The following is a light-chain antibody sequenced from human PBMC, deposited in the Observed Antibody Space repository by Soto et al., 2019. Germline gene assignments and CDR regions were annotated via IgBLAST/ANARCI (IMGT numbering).Light chain of an antibody. CDR2: DAS. J-gene: IGKJ4*01. Sequence: EIVMTQSPATLSVSPGERATLSCRASQSVSSTLAWYQQKPGQAPRLLIYDASTGATGIPARFSGSGSGTEFTLTVNSLQSEDFAVYYCQQYNNWPLTFGGGTKVDIK. CDR3: QQYNNWPLT. V-gene: IGKV3-15*01. CDR1: QSVSST.